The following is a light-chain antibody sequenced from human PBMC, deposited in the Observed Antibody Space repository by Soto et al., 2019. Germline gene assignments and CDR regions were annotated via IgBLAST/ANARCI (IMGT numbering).Light chain of an antibody. CDR3: QAYYSSLSGVV. V-gene: IGLV1-40*01. CDR1: SSNIGAGYD. Sequence: QSVVTQPSSVSGAPGQRVTISCTGSSSNIGAGYDVNWYQQLPGTAPKLLIYGNSNRPSGVPYRFSGSKSGTSASLPITGLQAEDEDDYYCQAYYSSLSGVVFGGGTKVTVL. J-gene: IGLJ2*01. CDR2: GNS.